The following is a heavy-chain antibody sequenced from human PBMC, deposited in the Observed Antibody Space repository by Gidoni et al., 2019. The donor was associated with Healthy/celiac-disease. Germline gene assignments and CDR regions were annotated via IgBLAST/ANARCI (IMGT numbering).Heavy chain of an antibody. Sequence: QVQLVESGGGVVQPGRSLRLSCAASGFTFSSYARHWVRQAPGQGLEWVAVISYDGSNKYYADSVKGRFTISRDNSKNTLYLQMNSLRAEDTAVYYCARDPSQYSYGIFYYYYMDVWGKGTTVTVSS. D-gene: IGHD5-18*01. CDR3: ARDPSQYSYGIFYYYYMDV. J-gene: IGHJ6*03. CDR2: ISYDGSNK. CDR1: GFTFSSYA. V-gene: IGHV3-30-3*01.